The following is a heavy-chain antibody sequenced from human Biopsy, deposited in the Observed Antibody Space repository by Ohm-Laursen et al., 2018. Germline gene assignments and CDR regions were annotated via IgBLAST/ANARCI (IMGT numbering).Heavy chain of an antibody. CDR2: ISGSGTLI. CDR1: GFTFSDYY. V-gene: IGHV3-11*01. Sequence: SLRLSCSASGFTFSDYYMIWVRHAPGRGLEWVSYISGSGTLIYYRDSVKGRFTISRDSAKNSLYLQMDSLRAEDTAVYYCARKIYGDYEVPYSYGMDVWGLGTTVTVSS. CDR3: ARKIYGDYEVPYSYGMDV. J-gene: IGHJ6*02. D-gene: IGHD4-17*01.